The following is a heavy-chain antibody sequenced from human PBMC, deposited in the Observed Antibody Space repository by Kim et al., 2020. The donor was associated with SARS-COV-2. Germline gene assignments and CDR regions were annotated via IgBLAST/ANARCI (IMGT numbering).Heavy chain of an antibody. CDR3: ARDVRHDYGDYEYYYYGMDV. V-gene: IGHV4-31*03. CDR1: GGSISSGGYY. J-gene: IGHJ6*02. CDR2: IYYSGST. Sequence: SETLSLTCTVSGGSISSGGYYWSWIRQHPGKGLEWIGYIYYSGSTYYNPSLKSRVTISVDTSKNQFSLKLSSVTAADTAVYYCARDVRHDYGDYEYYYYGMDVWGQGTTVTVSS. D-gene: IGHD4-17*01.